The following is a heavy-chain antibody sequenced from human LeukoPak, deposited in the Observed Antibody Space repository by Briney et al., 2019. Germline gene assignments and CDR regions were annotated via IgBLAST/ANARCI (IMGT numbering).Heavy chain of an antibody. CDR2: ISSSSSYI. J-gene: IGHJ4*02. Sequence: GGSLRLSCAASGFTFSSYSMNWVRQAPGKGLEWVSSISSSSSYIYYADSVKGRFTISRDNAKNSLYLQMNSLRAEDTAVYYCARSWDMSSSWYEFDYWGQGTLVTVSS. CDR1: GFTFSSYS. CDR3: ARSWDMSSSWYEFDY. V-gene: IGHV3-21*01. D-gene: IGHD6-13*01.